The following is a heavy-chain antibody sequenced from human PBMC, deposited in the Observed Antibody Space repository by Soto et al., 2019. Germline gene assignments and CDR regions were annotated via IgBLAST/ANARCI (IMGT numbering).Heavy chain of an antibody. J-gene: IGHJ6*02. CDR1: GGSFSGYY. V-gene: IGHV4-34*01. CDR2: INQSGST. D-gene: IGHD2-21*01. Sequence: KTSETLSLTCGVYGGSFSGYYWSWIRQPPGKGLEWIGAINQSGSTNYNPSLKSRVTISVDTSKNQFSLSLSSVTAADTAVYYCAKFQNYYYYGLDVWGQGTAVTVSS. CDR3: AKFQNYYYYGLDV.